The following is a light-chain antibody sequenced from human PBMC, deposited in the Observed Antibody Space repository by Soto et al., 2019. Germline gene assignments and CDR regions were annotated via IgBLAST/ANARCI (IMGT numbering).Light chain of an antibody. CDR2: DAS. CDR1: QSVSSN. V-gene: IGKV3-11*01. CDR3: QQRTNWPPWT. J-gene: IGKJ1*01. Sequence: VLTQSPATLSLSPGERATLSCMASQSVSSNVAWYQQKPGQAPRLLIYDASTRATGIPARFSGSGSGTVLTLTIGSLEPEDFAFYYCQQRTNWPPWTFGQGTKVDI.